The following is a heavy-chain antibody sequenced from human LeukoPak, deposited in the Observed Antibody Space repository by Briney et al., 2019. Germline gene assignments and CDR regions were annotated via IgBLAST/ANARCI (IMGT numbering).Heavy chain of an antibody. CDR1: GGSISSSSYY. CDR3: ARGDSSSWYVTDY. D-gene: IGHD6-13*01. Sequence: SETLSLTCTVSGGSISSSSYYWGWIRQPPGKGLEWIGSIYYSGSPYYNPSLKSRVTISVDTSKNQCSLKLSSVTAAGTTVYYCARGDSSSWYVTDYWGQGTLVTVSS. V-gene: IGHV4-39*07. J-gene: IGHJ4*02. CDR2: IYYSGSP.